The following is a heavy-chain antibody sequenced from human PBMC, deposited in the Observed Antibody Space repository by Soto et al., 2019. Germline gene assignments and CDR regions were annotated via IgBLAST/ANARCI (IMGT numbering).Heavy chain of an antibody. Sequence: GGSLRLSCTASGFTFSSYALSWVRQAPGKGLEWVSSISGSGGSTYYADSVKGRVTISRDNSKNTLYLQMNNLKVEDTAVYFCARDFSSWGRGTLVTVSS. CDR3: ARDFSS. CDR2: ISGSGGST. V-gene: IGHV3-23*01. J-gene: IGHJ5*02. D-gene: IGHD3-3*01. CDR1: GFTFSSYA.